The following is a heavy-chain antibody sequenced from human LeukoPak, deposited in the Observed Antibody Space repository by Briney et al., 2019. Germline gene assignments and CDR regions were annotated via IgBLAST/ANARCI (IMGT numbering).Heavy chain of an antibody. CDR1: GFTFSSYG. V-gene: IGHV3-7*03. D-gene: IGHD3-3*01. J-gene: IGHJ4*02. Sequence: GGSLRLSCAASGFTFSSYGMHWVRQAPGKGLEWVANINQDGSERYSVDSVKGRFTISRDNAKNSLCLQMNSLRAEDTAVYYCARTYYDFWSGSRNIYYFDYWGQGTLVTVSS. CDR2: INQDGSER. CDR3: ARTYYDFWSGSRNIYYFDY.